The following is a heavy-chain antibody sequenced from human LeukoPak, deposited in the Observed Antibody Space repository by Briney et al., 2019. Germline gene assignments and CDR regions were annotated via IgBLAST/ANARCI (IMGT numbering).Heavy chain of an antibody. CDR1: GDSVSSNSVT. J-gene: IGHJ5*02. CDR3: ARRLTKYDCFDP. V-gene: IGHV6-1*01. D-gene: IGHD4-11*01. Sequence: SQTLSLTCAISGDSVSSNSVTWNWIRQSPSRGLEWLGRTYYRSTWYNDYAVSVRGRITVNPDTSKNQFSLHLNSVTPEDTAVYYCARRLTKYDCFDPWGQGILVTVSS. CDR2: TYYRSTWYN.